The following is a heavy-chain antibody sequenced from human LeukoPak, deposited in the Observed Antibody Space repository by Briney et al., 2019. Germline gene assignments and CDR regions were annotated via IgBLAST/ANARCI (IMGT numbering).Heavy chain of an antibody. CDR3: AKAPVTTCRGAFCYPFDY. CDR1: GFTFSDYY. CDR2: ISSSGNIV. J-gene: IGHJ4*02. D-gene: IGHD2-15*01. V-gene: IGHV3-11*01. Sequence: GGSLRLSCAASGFTFSDYYMSWIRQAPGKGLEWVSYISSSGNIVYYTDSVKGRFTISRDSSKNTLFLQMNRLRPVDAAVYYCAKAPVTTCRGAFCYPFDYWGLGTLVTVSS.